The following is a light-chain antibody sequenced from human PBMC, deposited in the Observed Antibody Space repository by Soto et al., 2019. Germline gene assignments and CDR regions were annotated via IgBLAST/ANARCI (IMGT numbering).Light chain of an antibody. V-gene: IGKV1-39*01. CDR2: SAS. CDR3: QQSSTTPWT. Sequence: DIQMTQSPSSLSASVGDRVTITCRASQSISGYLHWYQQKPGKAPTLLIYSASKLQRGVSSRFSGSGSGTDFTLTISSLQPEDFETYSCQQSSTTPWTFGPGTTV. J-gene: IGKJ1*01. CDR1: QSISGY.